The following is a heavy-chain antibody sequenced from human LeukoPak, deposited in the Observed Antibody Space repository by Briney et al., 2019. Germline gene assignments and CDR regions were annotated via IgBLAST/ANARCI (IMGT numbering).Heavy chain of an antibody. CDR3: AREHREYQLLFGY. J-gene: IGHJ4*02. CDR2: ISSSSSYV. CDR1: GFTFSDYS. D-gene: IGHD2-2*01. V-gene: IGHV3-21*01. Sequence: GGSLRLSCATSGFTFSDYSMNWARQAPGKGLEWVSSISSSSSYVYYADSVKGRFTISRDNAKNSLYLQMNSLRAEDTAVYYCAREHREYQLLFGYWGQGTQVTVPS.